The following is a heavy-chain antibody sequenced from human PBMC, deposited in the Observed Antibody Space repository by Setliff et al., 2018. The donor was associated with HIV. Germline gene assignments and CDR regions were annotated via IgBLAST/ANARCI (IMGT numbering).Heavy chain of an antibody. CDR3: ANVHRALADTY. V-gene: IGHV3-21*04. CDR1: GFSFSSYS. CDR2: ISASSAYL. Sequence: GESLKISCAASGFSFSSYSMNWVRQAPGKGLEWVASISASSAYLQYGDSVKGRCTISRDNSKSTLYLQVNSLRVEDTAVYYCANVHRALADTYWGLGTLVTAPQ. J-gene: IGHJ4*02. D-gene: IGHD6-19*01.